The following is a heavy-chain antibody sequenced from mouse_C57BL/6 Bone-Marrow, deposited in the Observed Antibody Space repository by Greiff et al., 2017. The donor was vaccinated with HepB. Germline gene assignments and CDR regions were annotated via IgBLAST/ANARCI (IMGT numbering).Heavy chain of an antibody. CDR3: ARDGEGYYAWFAY. CDR1: GFTFSSYA. Sequence: EVQLVESGGGLVKPGGSLKLSCAASGFTFSSYAMSWVRQTPEKRLEWVATISDGGSYTYYPDNVKGRFTISRDNAKNNLYLQLSQLKSEETAMYYCARDGEGYYAWFAYWGQGTLVTVSA. V-gene: IGHV5-4*01. D-gene: IGHD2-3*01. J-gene: IGHJ3*01. CDR2: ISDGGSYT.